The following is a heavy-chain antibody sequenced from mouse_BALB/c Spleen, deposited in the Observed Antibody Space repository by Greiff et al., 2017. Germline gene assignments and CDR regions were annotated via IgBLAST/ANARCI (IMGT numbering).Heavy chain of an antibody. CDR3: AREAYSFFDY. CDR1: GFTFSSYG. Sequence: EVKLVESGGGLVQPGGSLKLSCAASGFTFSSYGMSWVRQTPDKRLELVATINSNGGSTYYPDSVKGRFTISRDNAKNTLYLQMSSLKSEDTAMYYCAREAYSFFDYWGQGTTLTVSS. J-gene: IGHJ2*01. CDR2: INSNGGST. V-gene: IGHV5-6-3*01. D-gene: IGHD6-5*01.